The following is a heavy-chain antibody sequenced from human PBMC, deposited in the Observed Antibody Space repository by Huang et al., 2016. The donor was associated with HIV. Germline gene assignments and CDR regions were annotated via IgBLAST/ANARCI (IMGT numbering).Heavy chain of an antibody. J-gene: IGHJ4*02. CDR3: ARAPIAGGGRDFDEGAEYDY. V-gene: IGHV1-69*01. CDR2: IIPIFGKA. CDR1: GGTFSSYG. D-gene: IGHD6-13*01. Sequence: QVKLVQSGAEVTKPGSSVKVSCKASGGTFSSYGISWVRQAPGQGLGGRGWIIPIFGKAKYAQKFQDRVTITADESTSTTDMEVSSLRAEDTAVYYCARAPIAGGGRDFDEGAEYDYWGQGTLVTVSS.